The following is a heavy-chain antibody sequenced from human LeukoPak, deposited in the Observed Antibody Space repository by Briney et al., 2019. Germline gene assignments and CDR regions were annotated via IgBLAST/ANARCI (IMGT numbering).Heavy chain of an antibody. CDR3: ARSIVVVPAAILHNWFDP. CDR2: ISAYNGNT. CDR1: GYTFTSYG. J-gene: IGHJ5*02. Sequence: ASVKVSCKASGYTFTSYGISWVRQAPGQGLEWMGWISAYNGNTNYAQKLQGRVTMTTDTSTSTAYMELRSLRSDDTAVYYCARSIVVVPAAILHNWFDPWGQGTLVTVSS. D-gene: IGHD2-2*02. V-gene: IGHV1-18*01.